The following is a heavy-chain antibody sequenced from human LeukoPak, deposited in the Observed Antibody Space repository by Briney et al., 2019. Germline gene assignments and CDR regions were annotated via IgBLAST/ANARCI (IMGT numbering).Heavy chain of an antibody. V-gene: IGHV3-43D*03. J-gene: IGHJ5*02. CDR3: ARDIGYCSSTSCYYNVWFDP. CDR1: GFTFDDYA. Sequence: PGGSLRLSCAASGFTFDDYAMHWVRQAPGKGLEWVSLISWDGGSTYYADSVKGRFTISRDNSKNSLYLQMNSLRSDDTAVYYCARDIGYCSSTSCYYNVWFDPWGQGTLVTVSS. D-gene: IGHD2-2*01. CDR2: ISWDGGST.